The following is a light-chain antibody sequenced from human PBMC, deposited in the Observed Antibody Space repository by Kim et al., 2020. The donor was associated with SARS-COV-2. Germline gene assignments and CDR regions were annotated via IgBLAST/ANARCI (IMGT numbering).Light chain of an antibody. Sequence: APGKTARITCGGNNIGIKRVHWYQQKPGQAPVLVIYYDSDRPSGIPERFSGSNSGNTATLTISRVEAGDEADYYCQVWDSSSDHWVFGGGTQLTVL. J-gene: IGLJ3*02. CDR3: QVWDSSSDHWV. CDR2: YDS. CDR1: NIGIKR. V-gene: IGLV3-21*04.